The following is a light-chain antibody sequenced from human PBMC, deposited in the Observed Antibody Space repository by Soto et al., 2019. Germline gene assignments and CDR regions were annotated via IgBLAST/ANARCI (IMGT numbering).Light chain of an antibody. Sequence: EIVLTQSPGTLSLSLGERGTLSCRASQRFGSSNLAWYQQKPGQAPRLLIYGASTRATGIPARFSGSGSGTEFTLTISSLQSEDFAVYHCQQYNKWPQTFGQGTKVDIK. V-gene: IGKV3-15*01. CDR3: QQYNKWPQT. CDR1: QRFGSSN. CDR2: GAS. J-gene: IGKJ1*01.